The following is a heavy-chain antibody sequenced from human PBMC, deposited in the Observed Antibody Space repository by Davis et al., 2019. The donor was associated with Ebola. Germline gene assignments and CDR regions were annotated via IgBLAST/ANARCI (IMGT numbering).Heavy chain of an antibody. CDR2: ITWDADST. D-gene: IGHD3-10*01. CDR3: ARSNYYGSGNADY. J-gene: IGHJ4*02. V-gene: IGHV3-43*01. CDR1: GFSFDEYT. Sequence: GESLKISCAASGFSFDEYTMHWVRQPPGKGLEWVSLITWDADSTYYADSVKGRFTISRDNSKNTLYLQMDSLRVEDTAIYYCARSNYYGSGNADYWGQGTRVTVSS.